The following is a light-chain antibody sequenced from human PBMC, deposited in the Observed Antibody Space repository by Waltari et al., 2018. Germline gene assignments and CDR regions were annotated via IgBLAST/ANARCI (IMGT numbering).Light chain of an antibody. J-gene: IGKJ1*01. CDR1: QYVSSPY. Sequence: EFLLTQSPGTLSLSPGERATLSCRASQYVSSPYLAWYQQRPGQAPRLLVYGTSSRATGVPDRFSGSGSGTDFTLTISRLEPEDFAVYYCQQYGDSLWTFGQGTKVEIK. CDR3: QQYGDSLWT. CDR2: GTS. V-gene: IGKV3-20*01.